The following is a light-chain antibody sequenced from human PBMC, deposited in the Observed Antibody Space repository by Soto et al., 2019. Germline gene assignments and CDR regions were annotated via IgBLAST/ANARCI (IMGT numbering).Light chain of an antibody. Sequence: EIVLTQSPGTLSLSPGERATLSCRASQSVSSSYFAWYQQKPGQAPRLLIYGASSRATGIPDRFSGSGSRTDFTLTISRLEPEDFAVYYCQQYGNSPWTFGQGTKVEIK. CDR1: QSVSSSY. CDR3: QQYGNSPWT. CDR2: GAS. V-gene: IGKV3-20*01. J-gene: IGKJ1*01.